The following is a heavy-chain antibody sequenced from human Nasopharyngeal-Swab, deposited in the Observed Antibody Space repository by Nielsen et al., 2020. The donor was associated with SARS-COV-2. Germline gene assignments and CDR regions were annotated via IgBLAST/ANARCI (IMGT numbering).Heavy chain of an antibody. V-gene: IGHV1-69*04. CDR2: IIPILGTA. CDR3: ARDSWFGELGNTFDI. CDR1: GGTFSSYA. J-gene: IGHJ3*02. Sequence: SVTVSCKASGGTFSSYAMSWVRQAPGQGLEWMGRIIPILGTANYAQKLQGRATITADKSTSTAYMELSSLRSEDTAVYYCARDSWFGELGNTFDIWSQGTMVTVSS. D-gene: IGHD3-10*01.